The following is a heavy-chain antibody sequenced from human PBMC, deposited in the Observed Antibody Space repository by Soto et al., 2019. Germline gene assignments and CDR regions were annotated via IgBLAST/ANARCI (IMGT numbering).Heavy chain of an antibody. CDR2: TYYRSKWYN. J-gene: IGHJ6*02. Sequence: PSQTLSLTCAISGDSVSSNSATWNCSRRSPSRGFEWLGRTYYRSKWYNDYAVSVKSRITINPDTSKNQFSLQLNSVTPEDTAVYYCARDRGYSYYGMDVWGQGTTVTVSS. V-gene: IGHV6-1*01. D-gene: IGHD5-18*01. CDR3: ARDRGYSYYGMDV. CDR1: GDSVSSNSAT.